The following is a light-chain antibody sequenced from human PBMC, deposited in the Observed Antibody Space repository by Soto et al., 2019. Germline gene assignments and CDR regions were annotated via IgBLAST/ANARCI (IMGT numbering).Light chain of an antibody. Sequence: EIVLTQSPGTPSLSPGERATLSCRASQSVSSSYLAWYQQKPGQAPRLLIYGASSRATGIPDRFSGSGSGTDFTLTISRLEPEDFAVYYCQQYGSSPPYTFGQGTKLEIK. J-gene: IGKJ2*01. CDR1: QSVSSSY. CDR3: QQYGSSPPYT. V-gene: IGKV3-20*01. CDR2: GAS.